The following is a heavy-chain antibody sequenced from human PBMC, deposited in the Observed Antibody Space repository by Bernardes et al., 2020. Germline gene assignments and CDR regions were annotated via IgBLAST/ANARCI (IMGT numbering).Heavy chain of an antibody. D-gene: IGHD3-10*01. Sequence: SETLSLTCTVSGDSISSSSYYWGWIRQPPGKGLECIGNIYYGGSTYYKPSLKSRVTISVDTSKNQFSLNLSSVSAADTAVYYCARQVPSGGSPFDYWGQGTLVTVSS. V-gene: IGHV4-39*01. CDR3: ARQVPSGGSPFDY. J-gene: IGHJ4*02. CDR1: GDSISSSSYY. CDR2: IYYGGST.